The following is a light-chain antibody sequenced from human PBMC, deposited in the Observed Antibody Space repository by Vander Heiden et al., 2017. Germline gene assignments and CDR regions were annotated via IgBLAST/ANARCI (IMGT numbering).Light chain of an antibody. V-gene: IGLV2-14*03. CDR1: SSDIGGSKF. Sequence: QSALSQPASMSGSPGQSITISCPGSSSDIGGSKFVSWYQQHPGEAPKLLIFAVTDRPSGVSNRFSGSKSDNTASLTISGLQPEDEGDYFCSSYSTSNTRVIFGGGTRLTVL. CDR2: AVT. J-gene: IGLJ2*01. CDR3: SSYSTSNTRVI.